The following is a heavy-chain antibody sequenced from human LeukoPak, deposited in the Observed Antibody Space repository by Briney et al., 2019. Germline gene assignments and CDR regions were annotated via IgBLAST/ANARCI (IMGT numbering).Heavy chain of an antibody. CDR2: ISSSSSYI. V-gene: IGHV3-21*01. CDR1: GFIVSANY. Sequence: GGSLRLSCAASGFIVSANYMSWVRQTPGKGLEWVSSISSSSSYIYYADSVKGRFTISRDNAKNSLYLQMNSLRAEDTAVYYCASLSSSGWYGEQFDYWGQGTLVTVSS. D-gene: IGHD6-19*01. CDR3: ASLSSSGWYGEQFDY. J-gene: IGHJ4*02.